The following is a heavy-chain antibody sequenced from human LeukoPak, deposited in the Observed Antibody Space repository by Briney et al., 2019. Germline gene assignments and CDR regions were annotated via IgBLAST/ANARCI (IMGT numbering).Heavy chain of an antibody. D-gene: IGHD6-19*01. CDR2: IYPGDSDT. CDR1: GYSFTSYW. Sequence: GESLKISCKVSGYSFTSYWIGWVRQMPGKGLEWMGIIYPGDSDTRYSPSFQGPVTISADTSSSPTSLQWSTLKAPDTAMYYCARPYRTGWYPFDYWGQGTLVTVSS. J-gene: IGHJ4*02. CDR3: ARPYRTGWYPFDY. V-gene: IGHV5-51*01.